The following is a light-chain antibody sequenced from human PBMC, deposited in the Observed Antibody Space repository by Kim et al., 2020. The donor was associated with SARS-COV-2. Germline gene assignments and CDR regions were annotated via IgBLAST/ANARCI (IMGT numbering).Light chain of an antibody. Sequence: GQWFTISCSGSSSIFGSKFVNWFQQLPGRAPQLLIYTNTKRPSGGPDRFSGCKSGTSASLAISGLQSGDEADDYWASWDDRLNGMVFGGGTQLTVL. V-gene: IGLV1-44*01. CDR2: TNT. CDR1: SSIFGSKF. J-gene: IGLJ3*02. CDR3: ASWDDRLNGMV.